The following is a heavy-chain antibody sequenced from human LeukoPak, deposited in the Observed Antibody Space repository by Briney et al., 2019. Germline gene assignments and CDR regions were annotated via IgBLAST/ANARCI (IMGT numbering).Heavy chain of an antibody. J-gene: IGHJ4*02. CDR2: ISGSGGST. CDR1: GFTFSSYA. D-gene: IGHD3-22*01. V-gene: IGHV3-23*01. CDR3: APHYYDSSGYSYFDY. Sequence: GGSLRLSCAASGFTFSSYAMSWVRQAPGKGLEWVSAISGSGGSTYYADSVKGRFTISRDNSKNTLYLQMNSLRAEDTAVYYCAPHYYDSSGYSYFDYWDQGTLVTVSS.